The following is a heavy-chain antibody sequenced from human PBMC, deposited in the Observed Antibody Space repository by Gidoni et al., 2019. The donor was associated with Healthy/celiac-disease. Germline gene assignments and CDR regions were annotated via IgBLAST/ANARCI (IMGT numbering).Heavy chain of an antibody. CDR2: INHSGST. CDR1: VGSFSGSC. Sequence: QVQLQQWGAGLVKPSETLSLTCAVCVGSFSGSCWSWIRQPPGKGLEWIGEINHSGSTNYNPSLKSRVTISVDTSKNQFSLKLSSVTAADTAVYYCARGRGHGYSGYEPYYFDYWGQGTLVTVSS. CDR3: ARGRGHGYSGYEPYYFDY. V-gene: IGHV4-34*01. D-gene: IGHD5-12*01. J-gene: IGHJ4*02.